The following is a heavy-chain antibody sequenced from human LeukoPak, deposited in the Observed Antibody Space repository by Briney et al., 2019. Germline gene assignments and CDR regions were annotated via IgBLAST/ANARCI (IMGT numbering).Heavy chain of an antibody. CDR1: GYTFTSYG. CDR2: INPSGGST. D-gene: IGHD2-15*01. Sequence: ASVKVSCKASGYTFTSYGIHWVRQAPGQGLEWMGIINPSGGSTSYAQKFQGRVTMTRDMSTSTVYMELSSLRSEDTAVYYCARDLSAALGYWGQGTLVTVSS. V-gene: IGHV1-46*01. J-gene: IGHJ4*02. CDR3: ARDLSAALGY.